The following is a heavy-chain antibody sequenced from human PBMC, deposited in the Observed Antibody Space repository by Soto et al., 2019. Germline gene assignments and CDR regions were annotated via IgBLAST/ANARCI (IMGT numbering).Heavy chain of an antibody. CDR1: GFTFSSYA. CDR2: MTYDGRNK. CDR3: AREAESFDY. V-gene: IGHV3-30*04. Sequence: GGSLRLSCAASGFTFSSYAMHWVRQAPGKGLEWVAVMTYDGRNKDYADSVKGRFTISRDNSKNTLYLQMNSLRAEDTAVYYCAREAESFDYWGQGTLVTVSS. J-gene: IGHJ4*02.